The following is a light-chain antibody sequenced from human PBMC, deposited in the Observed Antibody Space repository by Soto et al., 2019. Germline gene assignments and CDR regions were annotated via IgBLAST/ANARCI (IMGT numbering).Light chain of an antibody. CDR2: WAS. Sequence: DIVMTQSPDSLAVSLGERATINCKSSQTVLYSSNNKNYLAWYQQQPVQPPKLLIYWASIRQSGVPDRFSGSGSGTDFTLTISSLQAEDVAVYYCQQYYSTPLTFGGGTKVELK. J-gene: IGKJ4*01. V-gene: IGKV4-1*01. CDR3: QQYYSTPLT. CDR1: QTVLYSSNNKNY.